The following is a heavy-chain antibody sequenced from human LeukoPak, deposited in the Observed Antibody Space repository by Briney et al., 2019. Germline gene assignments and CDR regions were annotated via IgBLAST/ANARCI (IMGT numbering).Heavy chain of an antibody. V-gene: IGHV1-2*02. D-gene: IGHD3-10*01. J-gene: IGHJ4*02. CDR3: ARGAWFGELNDTFDY. Sequence: ASVKVSCKASGYTFTSYGISWVRQAPGQGLEWMAWINPNSGGTFYAQKFQGRVTMTRDTSISTAYMELSRLRSDDTAVYYCARGAWFGELNDTFDYWGQGTLVTVSS. CDR1: GYTFTSYG. CDR2: INPNSGGT.